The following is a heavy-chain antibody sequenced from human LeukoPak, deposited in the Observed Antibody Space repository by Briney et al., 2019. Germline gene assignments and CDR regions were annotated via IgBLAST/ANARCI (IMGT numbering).Heavy chain of an antibody. CDR1: GFTFSSYG. CDR3: AKEGRGNAVDY. Sequence: PGGYLRLYCAASGFTFSSYGMSWVRQAPGKGLEWVSSINGGGTGTYYADSVKGRFTISKDNSKDTLYLQMNSLRAEDTAVYYCAKEGRGNAVDYWGQGAWSPFPQ. V-gene: IGHV3-23*01. CDR2: INGGGTGT. J-gene: IGHJ4*02. D-gene: IGHD1-1*01.